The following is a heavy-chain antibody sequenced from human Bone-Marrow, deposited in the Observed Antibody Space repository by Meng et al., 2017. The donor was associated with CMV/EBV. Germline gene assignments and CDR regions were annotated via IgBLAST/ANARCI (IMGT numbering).Heavy chain of an antibody. CDR1: SSSNW. CDR2: LYHSGRT. CDR3: ARGSLRYDSSGYYQNWFDP. V-gene: IGHV4-4*02. Sequence: SSSNWWSWIDQTPGKGLEWIEELYHSGRTNYSPSLKSRVTISVDKSKNQFALKLSSVTAEDTAVYYCARGSLRYDSSGYYQNWFDPWGQGTLVTVSS. J-gene: IGHJ5*02. D-gene: IGHD3-22*01.